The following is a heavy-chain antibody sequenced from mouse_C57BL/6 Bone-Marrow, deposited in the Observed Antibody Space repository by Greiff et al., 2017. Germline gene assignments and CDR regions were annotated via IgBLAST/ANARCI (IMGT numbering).Heavy chain of an antibody. Sequence: VQLKPSGPELVKPGASVKIPCKASGYTFTDYNMDWVKQSHGKSLEWIGDINPNNGGTIYNQKFKGKATLTVDKYSSTAYMELRSLTSEDTAVYYCAREEGYYDYDEGYFDVWGTGTTVTVSS. CDR1: GYTFTDYN. D-gene: IGHD2-4*01. J-gene: IGHJ1*03. CDR3: AREEGYYDYDEGYFDV. CDR2: INPNNGGT. V-gene: IGHV1-18*01.